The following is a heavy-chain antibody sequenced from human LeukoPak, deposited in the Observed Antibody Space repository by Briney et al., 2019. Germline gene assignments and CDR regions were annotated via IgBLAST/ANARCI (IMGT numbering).Heavy chain of an antibody. CDR1: EFTVSSNY. V-gene: IGHV3-66*01. Sequence: PGGTLRLSCAVSEFTVSSNYMNWVRQAPGKGLEWVSFIYSGGSTYYAASLRGRVTISRDSSKNTMYLQMKSLRAEDTAVYFCATFTPLRAFDFWGQGTLVTVSS. D-gene: IGHD3-16*01. CDR2: IYSGGST. J-gene: IGHJ4*02. CDR3: ATFTPLRAFDF.